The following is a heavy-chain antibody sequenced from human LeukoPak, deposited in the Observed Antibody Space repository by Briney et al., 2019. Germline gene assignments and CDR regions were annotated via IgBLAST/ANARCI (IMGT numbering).Heavy chain of an antibody. CDR2: IYPGDSDT. CDR1: GYSFTSYW. CDR3: ARFPYCTNGVCYGKNWFDP. J-gene: IGHJ5*02. D-gene: IGHD2-8*01. V-gene: IGHV5-51*01. Sequence: PGESLKISCKGSGYSFTSYWIGWVRQMPGKGLEWMGIIYPGDSDTRYSPSFQGQVTISADKSISTAYLQWSSLKASDTAMYYCARFPYCTNGVCYGKNWFDPWGQGTLVTVSS.